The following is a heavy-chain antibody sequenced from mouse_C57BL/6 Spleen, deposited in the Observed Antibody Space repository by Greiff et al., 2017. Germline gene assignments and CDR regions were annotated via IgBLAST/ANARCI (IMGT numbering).Heavy chain of an antibody. J-gene: IGHJ2*01. V-gene: IGHV1-64*01. CDR2: IHPNSGST. D-gene: IGHD2-4*01. Sequence: VQLQQPGAELVKPGASVKLSCKASGYTFTSYWMHWVKQRPGQGLEWIGMIHPNSGSTNYNEKFKSKATLTVDKSSSTAYMQLSSLTSEDSAVYYCARIYYDYLFDYWGQGTTLTVSS. CDR1: GYTFTSYW. CDR3: ARIYYDYLFDY.